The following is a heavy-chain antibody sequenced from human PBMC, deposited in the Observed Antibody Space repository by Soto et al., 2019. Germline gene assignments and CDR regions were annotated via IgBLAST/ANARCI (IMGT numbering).Heavy chain of an antibody. CDR3: AKGYDFWSGYYQQSYYYGMDV. J-gene: IGHJ6*02. CDR2: ISGSGGST. D-gene: IGHD3-3*01. Sequence: GGSLRLSCAASGFTFSSYVMHWVRQAPGKGLEWVSAISGSGGSTYYADSVKGRFTISRDNSKNTLYLQMNSLRAEDTAVYYCAKGYDFWSGYYQQSYYYGMDVWGQGTTVTVSS. CDR1: GFTFSSYV. V-gene: IGHV3-23*01.